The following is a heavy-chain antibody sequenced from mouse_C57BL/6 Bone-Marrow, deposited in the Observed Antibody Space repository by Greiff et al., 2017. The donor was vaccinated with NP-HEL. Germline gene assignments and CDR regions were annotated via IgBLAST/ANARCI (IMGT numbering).Heavy chain of an antibody. J-gene: IGHJ4*01. CDR3: ARQYDYEYAMDY. V-gene: IGHV1-42*01. D-gene: IGHD2-4*01. CDR2: INPSTGGT. CDR1: GYSFTGYY. Sequence: VHVKQSGPELVKPGASVKISCKASGYSFTGYYMNWVKQSPEKSLEWIGEINPSTGGTTYNQKFKAKATLTVDKSSSTAYMQLKSLTSEDSEVYYCARQYDYEYAMDYWGQGTSVTVSS.